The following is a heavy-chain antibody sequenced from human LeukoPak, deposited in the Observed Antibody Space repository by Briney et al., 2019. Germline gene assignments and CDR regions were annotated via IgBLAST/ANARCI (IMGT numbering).Heavy chain of an antibody. CDR3: VAATFIVVGIPGFDI. Sequence: ASVKVSCKVSGYTLTELSIHWVRQAPGKGLEWMGGFDSEDGEAIYAQKFQGRVTMTEDTSTDTAYMELSSLESEDTAVYYCVAATFIVVGIPGFDIWGQGTMVTVSP. CDR2: FDSEDGEA. V-gene: IGHV1-24*01. J-gene: IGHJ3*02. CDR1: GYTLTELS. D-gene: IGHD3-22*01.